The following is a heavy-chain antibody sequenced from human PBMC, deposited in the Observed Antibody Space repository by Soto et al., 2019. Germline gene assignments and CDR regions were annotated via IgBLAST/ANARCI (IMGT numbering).Heavy chain of an antibody. CDR3: ARGSGIVALPGELEDVNYDF. V-gene: IGHV4-34*01. D-gene: IGHD1-1*01. Sequence: QVQLQQWGAGLVKPSETLSLSCAVYGQSFSGHSWAWIRQPPGKGLAWIGEISESGSTYYNPSLKSRVTISTDTSKNQFSLKLNSVPAANTAAYFCARGSGIVALPGELEDVNYDFWGQGTLVNVSS. CDR2: ISESGST. J-gene: IGHJ4*02. CDR1: GQSFSGHS.